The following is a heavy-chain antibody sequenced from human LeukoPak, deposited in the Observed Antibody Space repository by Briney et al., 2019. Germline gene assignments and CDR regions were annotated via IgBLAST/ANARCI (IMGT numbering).Heavy chain of an antibody. CDR1: GYSIISGYD. Sequence: SETLSLTCTVSGYSIISGYDWAWIRQPPWGGLEWIGNIYHSGNTYYNPSLSILVSLSVDKSTNQYSLKLTSVTAADTAVYYCATIPFSYDSSPYPDYWGQGALVRVSS. CDR3: ATIPFSYDSSPYPDY. V-gene: IGHV4-38-2*02. J-gene: IGHJ4*02. D-gene: IGHD3-22*01. CDR2: IYHSGNT.